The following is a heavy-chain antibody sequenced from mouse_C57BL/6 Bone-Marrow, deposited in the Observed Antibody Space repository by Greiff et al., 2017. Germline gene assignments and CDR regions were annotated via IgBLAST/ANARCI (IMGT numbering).Heavy chain of an antibody. Sequence: QVQLQQSGAELARPGASVKLSCKASGYTFTSYGISWVKQRTGQGLEWIGEIYPRSGNTYYNEKFKGKATLTADKSSSTAYMELRSLTSEDSAVYYCYYYGSYWYFDVWGTGTTVTVSS. CDR1: GYTFTSYG. D-gene: IGHD1-1*01. J-gene: IGHJ1*03. CDR3: YYYGSYWYFDV. CDR2: IYPRSGNT. V-gene: IGHV1-81*01.